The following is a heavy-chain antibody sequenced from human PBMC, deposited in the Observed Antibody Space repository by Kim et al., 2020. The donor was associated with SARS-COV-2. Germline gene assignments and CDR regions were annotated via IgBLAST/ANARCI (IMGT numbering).Heavy chain of an antibody. V-gene: IGHV3-11*05. CDR1: GFTFSDYY. Sequence: GGSLRLSCAASGFTFSDYYMSWIRQAPGKGLEWVSYISSSSSYTNYADSVKGRFTISRDNAKNSLYLQMNSLRAEDTAVYYCARETLNDYSNYAPALDYWGQGTLVTVSS. CDR3: ARETLNDYSNYAPALDY. D-gene: IGHD4-4*01. J-gene: IGHJ4*02. CDR2: ISSSSSYT.